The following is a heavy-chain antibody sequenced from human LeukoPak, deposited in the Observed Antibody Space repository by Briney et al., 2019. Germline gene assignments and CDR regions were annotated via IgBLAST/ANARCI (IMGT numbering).Heavy chain of an antibody. CDR3: ARGYDFWSGRFDP. CDR2: IYYSGST. Sequence: SETLSLTCTVSGGSISSDYWSWIRQPPGKGVEWVGYIYYSGSTNYNPSLKSRVTISVDTSKNQFSLKLSSVTAADTAVYYCARGYDFWSGRFDPWGQGTLVTVSS. D-gene: IGHD3-3*01. V-gene: IGHV4-59*01. CDR1: GGSISSDY. J-gene: IGHJ5*02.